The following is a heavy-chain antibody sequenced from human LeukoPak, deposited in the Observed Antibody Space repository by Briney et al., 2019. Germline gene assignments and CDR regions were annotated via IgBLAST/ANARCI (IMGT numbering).Heavy chain of an antibody. D-gene: IGHD3-22*01. J-gene: IGHJ3*02. Sequence: EPGGSMRFSWAASGFTFSGYAMSWVRKAPGRGRDGVSAISGSGGSTYYADSVKGRLTISRDNSKNTLYLQMNSLRAEDTAVYYCAKDLYYYDSSGLLAFDIWGQGTMVTVSS. CDR3: AKDLYYYDSSGLLAFDI. CDR2: ISGSGGST. CDR1: GFTFSGYA. V-gene: IGHV3-23*01.